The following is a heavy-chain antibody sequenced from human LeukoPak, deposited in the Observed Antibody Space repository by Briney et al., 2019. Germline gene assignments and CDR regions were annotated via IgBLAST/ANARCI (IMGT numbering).Heavy chain of an antibody. CDR3: ARAAVLVSHWFDP. J-gene: IGHJ5*02. CDR2: IYYSGST. CDR1: GGSNSSYY. V-gene: IGHV4-59*01. Sequence: SETLSLTCTVSGGSNSSYYWSWIRQPPGKGLEWIGYIYYSGSTNYNPSLKSRVTISVDTSKNQFSLKLSSVTAADTAVYYCARAAVLVSHWFDPWGQGTLVTVSS.